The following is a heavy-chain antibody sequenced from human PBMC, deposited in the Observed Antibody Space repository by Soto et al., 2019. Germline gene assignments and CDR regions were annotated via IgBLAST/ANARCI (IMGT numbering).Heavy chain of an antibody. Sequence: KPSETLSLTCAVYGGSFSGYYWSWIRQPPGKGLEWIGEINHSGSTNYNPSLKSRVTISVDTSKNQFSLKLSSVTAADTAVYYCARRGAVAATWDYWGQGTLVTVSS. CDR1: GGSFSGYY. CDR2: INHSGST. V-gene: IGHV4-34*01. CDR3: ARRGAVAATWDY. J-gene: IGHJ4*02. D-gene: IGHD6-19*01.